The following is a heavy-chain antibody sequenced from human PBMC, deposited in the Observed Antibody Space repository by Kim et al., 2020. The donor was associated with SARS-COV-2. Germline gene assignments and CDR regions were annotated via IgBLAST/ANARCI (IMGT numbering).Heavy chain of an antibody. CDR1: GFTFRTYG. D-gene: IGHD5-12*01. J-gene: IGHJ4*02. CDR3: ARGGYSGYGHFDY. Sequence: GGSLRLSCAASGFTFRTYGMHWVRQAPGKGLEWVAVIWYDGSEKYYADSVKGRFTISRDNSKNTLYLQMNSPRAEDTAVYYCARGGYSGYGHFDYCGQGTLVTVSS. CDR2: IWYDGSEK. V-gene: IGHV3-33*01.